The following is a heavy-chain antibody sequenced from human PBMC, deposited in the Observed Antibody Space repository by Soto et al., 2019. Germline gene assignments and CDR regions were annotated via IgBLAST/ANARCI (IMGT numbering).Heavy chain of an antibody. CDR1: GGTFSSYA. V-gene: IGHV1-69*01. J-gene: IGHJ4*02. Sequence: QVQLVQSGAEVKKPGSSVNVSCTAAGGTFSSYAISWVRQAPGQGLEWMGGIIPIFGTANYAQKFQGRVTITADESTSTAYMELSSLRSEDTAVYYCAREGRMTTVVNWGQGTLVTVSS. D-gene: IGHD4-17*01. CDR3: AREGRMTTVVN. CDR2: IIPIFGTA.